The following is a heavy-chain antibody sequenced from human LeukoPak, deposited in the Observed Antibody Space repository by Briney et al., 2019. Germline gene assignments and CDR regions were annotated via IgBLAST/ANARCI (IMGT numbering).Heavy chain of an antibody. CDR1: GFTFNIYE. D-gene: IGHD2-21*01. CDR2: IDGSGNSI. Sequence: PGGSLPLSCAASGFTFNIYEFNWVRQAPGKGLEWLSYIDGSGNSIYYADSVKGRFTISRDNAKSSLYLQMSSLRADDTAVYYCARECLTCGGDSYDYWGQGALVTVSS. J-gene: IGHJ4*02. V-gene: IGHV3-48*03. CDR3: ARECLTCGGDSYDY.